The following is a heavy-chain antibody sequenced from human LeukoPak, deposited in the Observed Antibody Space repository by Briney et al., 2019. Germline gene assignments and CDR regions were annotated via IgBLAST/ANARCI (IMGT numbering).Heavy chain of an antibody. V-gene: IGHV3-21*01. CDR3: ARDRYGSGSYSPARVDY. D-gene: IGHD3-10*01. CDR2: ISSSSSYI. Sequence: GGSLRLSCAASGFTFSSYSMNWVRQAPGKGLEWVSSISSSSSYIYYADSVKGRFTISRDNAKNSLYLQMNSLRAEDTAAYYCARDRYGSGSYSPARVDYWGQGTLVTVSS. J-gene: IGHJ4*02. CDR1: GFTFSSYS.